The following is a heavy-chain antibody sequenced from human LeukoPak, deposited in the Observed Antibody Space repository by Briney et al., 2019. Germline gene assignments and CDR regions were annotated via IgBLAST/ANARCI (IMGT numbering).Heavy chain of an antibody. Sequence: GKSLRLSCVASGFAFSTSAMHWVRQAPGKGLEWVALVSNDEKNKYYLDSVKGRFTISRDNSKNTLYLQMNSLRAEDTAVYYCAKDAPGYYDSSGWGNWGQGTLVTVSS. V-gene: IGHV3-30*04. D-gene: IGHD3-22*01. CDR1: GFAFSTSA. CDR2: VSNDEKNK. J-gene: IGHJ4*02. CDR3: AKDAPGYYDSSGWGN.